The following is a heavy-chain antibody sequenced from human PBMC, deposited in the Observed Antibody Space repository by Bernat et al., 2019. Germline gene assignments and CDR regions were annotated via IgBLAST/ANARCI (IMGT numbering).Heavy chain of an antibody. V-gene: IGHV3-11*05. CDR2: ISSSSSYT. D-gene: IGHD1-26*01. CDR3: AGEIGEWELLGNWFDP. J-gene: IGHJ5*02. CDR1: GFTFSDYY. Sequence: QVQLVESGGGLVKPGGSLRLSCAASGFTFSDYYMSWIRQAPGKGLEWVSYISSSSSYTNYADSVKGRFTISRDNAKNSLYLQMNSLRAEDTAVYYCAGEIGEWELLGNWFDPWGQGTLVTVSS.